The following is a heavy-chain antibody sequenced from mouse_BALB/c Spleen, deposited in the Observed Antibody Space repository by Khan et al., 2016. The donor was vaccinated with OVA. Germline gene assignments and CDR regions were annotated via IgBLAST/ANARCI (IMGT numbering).Heavy chain of an antibody. CDR1: GYTFTSYW. CDR3: ARGYFGNYEFAY. D-gene: IGHD2-1*01. J-gene: IGHJ3*01. CDR2: IFPGTGTT. V-gene: IGHV1S132*01. Sequence: QVRLQQSGAELVKPGASVRLSCKTSGYTFTSYWIQWVKPRPGQGLGWIGEIFPGTGTTYYNENFKGKATLTIDISSTTAYIQLSSLTSEDSAVYFCARGYFGNYEFAYWGQGTLVTVSA.